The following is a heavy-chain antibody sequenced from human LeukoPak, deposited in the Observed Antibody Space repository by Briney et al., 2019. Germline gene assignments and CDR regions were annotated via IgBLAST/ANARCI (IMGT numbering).Heavy chain of an antibody. D-gene: IGHD2-21*02. V-gene: IGHV4-4*09. CDR1: GGSISSYY. CDR2: IYTSGST. J-gene: IGHJ6*02. Sequence: PSETLSLTCTVSGGSISSYYWSWIRQPPGKGLEWIGYIYTSGSTNYNPSLKSRVTISVDTSKNQFSLKLTSVTAADTAVYYCARHRPICGGDCYAGANYYYYYDMDVWGQGTTVTVSS. CDR3: ARHRPICGGDCYAGANYYYYYDMDV.